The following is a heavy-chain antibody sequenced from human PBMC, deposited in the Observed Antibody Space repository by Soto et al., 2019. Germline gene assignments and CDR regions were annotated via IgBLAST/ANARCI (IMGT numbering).Heavy chain of an antibody. J-gene: IGHJ5*02. CDR1: GYTFTSYG. CDR3: ASVPRSDCSGGSCSLALRFDP. V-gene: IGHV1-18*01. CDR2: ISAYNGNT. Sequence: GASVKVSCKASGYTFTSYGISWVRQAPGQGLERMGWISAYNGNTNYAQKLQGRVTMPTDTSTSTAYMELRSLSFGDTAVYYCASVPRSDCSGGSCSLALRFDPWGQGTLVTVSS. D-gene: IGHD2-15*01.